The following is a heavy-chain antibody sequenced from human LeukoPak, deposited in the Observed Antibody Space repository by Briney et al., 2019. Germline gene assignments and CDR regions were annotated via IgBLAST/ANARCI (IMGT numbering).Heavy chain of an antibody. CDR3: ARSAAAGRIVATFAY. CDR2: ISYDGSKK. Sequence: GSLRLSCAASGFSLSSYAIHWVRQAPGKGLEWVAIISYDGSKKYYADSVKGRFTISRDNSKNTLYLQMNSLRAEDAAVYYCARSAAAGRIVATFAYWGQGTLVIVSS. D-gene: IGHD5-12*01. CDR1: GFSLSSYA. J-gene: IGHJ4*02. V-gene: IGHV3-30*04.